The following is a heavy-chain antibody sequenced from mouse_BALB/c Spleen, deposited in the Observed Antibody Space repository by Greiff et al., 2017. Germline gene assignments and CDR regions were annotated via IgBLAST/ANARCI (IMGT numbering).Heavy chain of an antibody. D-gene: IGHD2-3*01. CDR3: ARWWLLSHFDY. CDR2: IDPYNGGT. V-gene: IGHV1S135*01. J-gene: IGHJ2*01. CDR1: GYSFTGYN. Sequence: LEESGPELGKPGASVKISCKASGYSFTGYNMYWVKQSHRKSLEWIGYIDPYNGGTSYNQKSKGKATLTVDKSSSTAYMHLNSLTSEDSAVYYCARWWLLSHFDYWGQGTTLTVSS.